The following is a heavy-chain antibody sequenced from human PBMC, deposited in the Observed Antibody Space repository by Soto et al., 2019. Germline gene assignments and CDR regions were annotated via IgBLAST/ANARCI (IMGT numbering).Heavy chain of an antibody. V-gene: IGHV3-30-3*01. J-gene: IGHJ3*02. Sequence: LVVESGGGVVEPGKSLRLSCVASGFTFNNYAMHWVRQAPGKGLEWVAGISFDAINQYYADSVRGRYTIARKNSKNRLSLEMNSLRVEDTAVYYCARGLRYSYKDAFAIWGQGTTVIVSS. CDR2: ISFDAINQ. CDR1: GFTFNNYA. D-gene: IGHD5-18*01. CDR3: ARGLRYSYKDAFAI.